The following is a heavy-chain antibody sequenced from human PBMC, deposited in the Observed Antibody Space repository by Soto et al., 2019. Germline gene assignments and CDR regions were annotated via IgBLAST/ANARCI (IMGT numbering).Heavy chain of an antibody. D-gene: IGHD1-26*01. CDR3: AKEMGGWELPISYYYGMDV. Sequence: PGGSLTLSCAPSGFTFSSYATSWVRPAPGKGLEWVSAISGSGGSTYYADSVKGRFTISRDNSKNTLYLQMNSLRAEDTAVYYCAKEMGGWELPISYYYGMDVWGQGTTVTVSS. CDR1: GFTFSSYA. J-gene: IGHJ6*02. V-gene: IGHV3-23*01. CDR2: ISGSGGST.